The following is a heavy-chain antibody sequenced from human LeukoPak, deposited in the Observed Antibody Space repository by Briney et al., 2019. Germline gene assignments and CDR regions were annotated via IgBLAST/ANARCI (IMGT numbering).Heavy chain of an antibody. CDR3: AKDEEPYYYDSSGYYYAGD. CDR2: ISGSGGST. D-gene: IGHD3-22*01. CDR1: GFTFSSYA. V-gene: IGHV3-23*01. Sequence: GGSLRLSCAASGFTFSSYAMSWVRQAPGKGLEWVSAISGSGGSTYYADSVKGRFTISRDNSKNTLYLQMNSLRAEDTAVYYCAKDEEPYYYDSSGYYYAGDWGHGTLVTVSS. J-gene: IGHJ4*01.